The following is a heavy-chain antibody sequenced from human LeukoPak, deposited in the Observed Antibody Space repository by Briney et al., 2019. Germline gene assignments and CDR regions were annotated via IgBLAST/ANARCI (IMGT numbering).Heavy chain of an antibody. Sequence: QSGGSLRLSCAASGFTVTSSYMSSVRQAPGKGLEWVSVIYSGGTTYYADSVKGRFTISRDNSKHTLYLQMNSLRAEDTAVYYCALDFWSVYYLDYWGQGPLVTVPS. CDR1: GFTVTSSY. V-gene: IGHV3-53*01. J-gene: IGHJ4*02. CDR2: IYSGGTT. CDR3: ALDFWSVYYLDY. D-gene: IGHD3-3*01.